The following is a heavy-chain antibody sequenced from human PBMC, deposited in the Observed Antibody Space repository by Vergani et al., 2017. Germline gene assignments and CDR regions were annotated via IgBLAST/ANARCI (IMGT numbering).Heavy chain of an antibody. V-gene: IGHV4-61*02. D-gene: IGHD3-22*01. Sequence: QLQLQESGPGLAKPSETLSLTCTVSGGSISSGSYYWSWIRQPAGKGLEWIGRIYTSGSTNYNPSLKSRVTISVDTSKNQFSLKLSSVTAADTAVYYCASNGYYCLDYWGRGTLVTVSS. J-gene: IGHJ4*02. CDR1: GGSISSGSYY. CDR2: IYTSGST. CDR3: ASNGYYCLDY.